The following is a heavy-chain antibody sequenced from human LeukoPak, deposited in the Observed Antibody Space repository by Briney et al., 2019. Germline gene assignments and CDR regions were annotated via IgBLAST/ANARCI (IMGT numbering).Heavy chain of an antibody. D-gene: IGHD3-22*01. J-gene: IGHJ5*02. CDR3: ARVLEHYYDSSGYLLRLFWFDP. CDR2: INPSGGST. Sequence: ASVKVSCKASGYSFTSYYMHWVRQAPGQGLEWMGIINPSGGSTSYAQKFQGRVTMTRDMSTSTVYMELRSLRSDDTAVYYCARVLEHYYDSSGYLLRLFWFDPWGQGTLVTVSS. V-gene: IGHV1-46*01. CDR1: GYSFTSYY.